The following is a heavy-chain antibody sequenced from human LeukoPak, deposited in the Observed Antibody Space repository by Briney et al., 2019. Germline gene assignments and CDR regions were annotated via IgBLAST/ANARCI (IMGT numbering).Heavy chain of an antibody. CDR2: ISAYNGNT. J-gene: IGHJ5*02. CDR1: GYTFTSYG. Sequence: GASVKVSCKASGYTFTSYGISWVRQAPGQGLEWMGWISAYNGNTNYAQKLQGRVTMTTDTSTSTAYMELRSLRSDDTAVYYCAREWDSSGYYNRFDPWGQGTLVTVSS. V-gene: IGHV1-18*01. CDR3: AREWDSSGYYNRFDP. D-gene: IGHD3-22*01.